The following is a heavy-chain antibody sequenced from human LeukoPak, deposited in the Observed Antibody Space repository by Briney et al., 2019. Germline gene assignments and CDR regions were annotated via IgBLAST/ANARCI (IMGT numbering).Heavy chain of an antibody. J-gene: IGHJ3*02. CDR1: GGTFSSYA. D-gene: IGHD3-22*01. CDR2: IIPILGIA. Sequence: GASVKVSCKASGGTFSSYAISWVRQAPGQGLEWMGRIIPILGIANYAQKFQGRVTITADKSTSTAYMELSSLRSEDTAVYYCARAASSGYYPTGYDAFDIWGQGTMVTVSS. CDR3: ARAASSGYYPTGYDAFDI. V-gene: IGHV1-69*04.